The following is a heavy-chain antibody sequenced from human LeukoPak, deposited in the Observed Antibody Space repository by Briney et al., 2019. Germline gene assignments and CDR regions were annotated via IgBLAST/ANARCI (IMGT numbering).Heavy chain of an antibody. Sequence: SETLSLTCTVSGGSISSYYWSWIRQPAGKGLEWIGRIYTSGSTNYNPSLKSRVTISVDTSKNQFSLKLSSVTAADTAVYYCARHADYYGSGSYYNPFDYWGQGTLVTVSS. D-gene: IGHD3-10*01. CDR3: ARHADYYGSGSYYNPFDY. CDR2: IYTSGST. V-gene: IGHV4-4*07. CDR1: GGSISSYY. J-gene: IGHJ4*02.